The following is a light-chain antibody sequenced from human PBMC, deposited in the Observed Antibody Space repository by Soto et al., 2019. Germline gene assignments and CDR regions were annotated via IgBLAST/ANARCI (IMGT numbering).Light chain of an antibody. CDR1: QSVSSSY. J-gene: IGKJ2*01. CDR2: GAS. CDR3: HQYGSLYT. Sequence: EIVLTQSPGTLSLSPGERATFSCRASQSVSSSYLAWYQQKPGQAPRLLIYGASSRATGIPDRFSGSGSGTHFTLTISTLQPEDFAVYYCHQYGSLYTFGQGTKLEIK. V-gene: IGKV3-20*01.